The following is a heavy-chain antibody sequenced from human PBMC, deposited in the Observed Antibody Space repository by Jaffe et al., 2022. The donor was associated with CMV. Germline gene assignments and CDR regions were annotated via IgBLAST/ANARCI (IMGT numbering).Heavy chain of an antibody. CDR1: GYTFTGYY. J-gene: IGHJ6*02. CDR3: AREGSKRNMVRGVYYYYYYGMDV. Sequence: QVQLVQSGAEVKKPGASVKVSCKASGYTFTGYYMHWVRQAPGQGLEWMGWINPNSGGTNYAQKFQGRVTMTRDTSISTAYMELSRLRSDDTAVYYCAREGSKRNMVRGVYYYYYYGMDVWGQGTTVTVSS. CDR2: INPNSGGT. V-gene: IGHV1-2*02. D-gene: IGHD3-10*01.